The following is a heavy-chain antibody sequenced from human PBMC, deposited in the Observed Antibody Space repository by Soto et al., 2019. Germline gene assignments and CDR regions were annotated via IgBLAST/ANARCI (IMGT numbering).Heavy chain of an antibody. CDR3: AKVEWGFSSTLWFDP. V-gene: IGHV3-23*01. CDR2: ISGSGGST. J-gene: IGHJ5*02. D-gene: IGHD2-2*01. CDR1: GFTFSSYA. Sequence: PGGSLRLSCAASGFTFSSYAMSWVRQAPGKGLEWVSAISGSGGSTYYADSVKGRFTISRDNSKNTLYLQMNSLRAEDTAVYYCAKVEWGFSSTLWFDPWGQGTLVTVSS.